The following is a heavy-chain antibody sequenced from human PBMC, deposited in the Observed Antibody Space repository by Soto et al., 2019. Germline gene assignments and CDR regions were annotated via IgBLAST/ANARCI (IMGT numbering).Heavy chain of an antibody. D-gene: IGHD2-2*01. CDR2: INPNSGGT. CDR3: ASLVAVQAAMGSNQADAFDI. V-gene: IGHV1-2*04. CDR1: GYTFPGYY. Sequence: ASVKVSCKASGYTFPGYYMHWVRQAPGQGLEWMGWINPNSGGTNYAQKFQGWVTMTRDTSISTAYMELSRLRSDDTAVYYCASLVAVQAAMGSNQADAFDIWGQGTMVTVSS. J-gene: IGHJ3*02.